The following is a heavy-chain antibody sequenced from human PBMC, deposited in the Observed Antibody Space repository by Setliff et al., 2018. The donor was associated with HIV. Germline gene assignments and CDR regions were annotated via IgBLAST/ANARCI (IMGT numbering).Heavy chain of an antibody. CDR2: IIPIFGTA. Sequence: VASVKVSCKASGDTFSNYAISWVRQAPGQGLEWMGGIIPIFGTASHAQKFQGRVTITTDESTSTAYMELSSLRFEDTAMYYCARDMTTVTTEGWRDGWFDPWGQGTLVTVSS. CDR1: GDTFSNYA. D-gene: IGHD4-17*01. CDR3: ARDMTTVTTEGWRDGWFDP. V-gene: IGHV1-69*05. J-gene: IGHJ5*02.